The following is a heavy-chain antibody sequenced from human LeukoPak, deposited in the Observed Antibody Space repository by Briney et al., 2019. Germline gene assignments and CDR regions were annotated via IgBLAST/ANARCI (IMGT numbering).Heavy chain of an antibody. CDR3: AKVGTENWFDP. Sequence: SETLSLTCAVYGGSFSGYYWSWIRQPPGKGLEWIGEINHSGSTNYNPSLKSRVTISVDTSKNQFSLKLSSVTAADTAVYYCAKVGTENWFDPWGQGTLVTVSS. CDR1: GGSFSGYY. V-gene: IGHV4-34*01. CDR2: INHSGST. J-gene: IGHJ5*02.